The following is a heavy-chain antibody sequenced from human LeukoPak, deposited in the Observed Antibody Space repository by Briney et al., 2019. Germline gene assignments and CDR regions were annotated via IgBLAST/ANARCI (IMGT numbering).Heavy chain of an antibody. V-gene: IGHV4-59*08. CDR3: ANGGYYYYGMDV. CDR1: GGSISSYY. CDR2: IYYSGRT. Sequence: PSETLSLTCTVPGGSISSYYWSWIRQPPGEGLEWGGYIYYSGRTNYNPSLKSRVTISVDTSTNQFPLKLSSVTAADTAVYYCANGGYYYYGMDVWGQGTTVTVSS. J-gene: IGHJ6*02. D-gene: IGHD3-16*01.